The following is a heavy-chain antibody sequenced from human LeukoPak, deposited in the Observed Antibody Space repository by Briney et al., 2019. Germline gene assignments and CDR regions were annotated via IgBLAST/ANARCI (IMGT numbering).Heavy chain of an antibody. D-gene: IGHD5-12*01. J-gene: IGHJ5*02. CDR1: GFTFSSYA. CDR2: ISGSGGST. V-gene: IGHV3-23*01. CDR3: AKDVVVATISGWFDP. Sequence: GGSLRLSCAASGFTFSSYAMSWVRQAPGKGLEWFSAISGSGGSTYYADSVKGRFTISRDNSKNTLYLQMNSLRAEDTAVYYCAKDVVVATISGWFDPWGQGTLVTVSS.